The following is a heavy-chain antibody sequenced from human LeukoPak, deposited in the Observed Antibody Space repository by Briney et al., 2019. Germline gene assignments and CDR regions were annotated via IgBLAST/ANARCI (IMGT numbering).Heavy chain of an antibody. V-gene: IGHV3-23*01. CDR3: AKQAAMVSFDY. J-gene: IGHJ4*02. CDR1: AFTFSNYA. CDR2: ISGSGGTT. D-gene: IGHD5-18*01. Sequence: QPGGSLRLSCTASAFTFSNYAMSWVRQAPGKGLEWVSAISGSGGTTYYADSVKGRFTISRDNSKNTLFLQMNSLRAEDTAVYYCAKQAAMVSFDYWGQGTLVTVSS.